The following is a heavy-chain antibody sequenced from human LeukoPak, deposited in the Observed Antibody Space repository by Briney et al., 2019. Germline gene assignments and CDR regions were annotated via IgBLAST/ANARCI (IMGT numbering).Heavy chain of an antibody. CDR2: ISSSSYI. J-gene: IGHJ4*02. D-gene: IGHD6-13*01. CDR1: GFTFSSYS. CDR3: ARDLSYSSSWYYFDY. V-gene: IGHV3-21*01. Sequence: NPGGSLRLSCAASGFTFSSYSMNWVRQAPGKGLEWVSSISSSSYIYYADSVKGRFTISRDNAKNSLYLQMNSLRAEDTAVYYCARDLSYSSSWYYFDYWGQGTLVTVSS.